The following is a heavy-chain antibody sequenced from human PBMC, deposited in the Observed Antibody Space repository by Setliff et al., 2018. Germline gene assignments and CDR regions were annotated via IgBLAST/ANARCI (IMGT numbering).Heavy chain of an antibody. V-gene: IGHV4-30-4*03. CDR2: IYSSGST. CDR1: GGSVTSGVYH. J-gene: IGHJ4*02. CDR3: RLWSHSYHNDY. Sequence: PSETLSLTCTVAGGSVTSGVYHWGWIRRPRGKGLEWIGNIYSSGSTYYNPSLKSRATISIDTSNNQFSLKLTSVTAADTAVYYCRLWSHSYHNDYWGQGTLVTVSS. D-gene: IGHD3-16*02.